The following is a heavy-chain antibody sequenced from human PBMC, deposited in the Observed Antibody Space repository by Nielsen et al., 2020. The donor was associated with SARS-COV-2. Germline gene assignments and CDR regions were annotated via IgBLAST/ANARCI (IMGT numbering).Heavy chain of an antibody. CDR2: ISYDGSNK. D-gene: IGHD2-15*01. V-gene: IGHV3-30*18. CDR3: AKDWTAIVVVPSGGVDY. J-gene: IGHJ4*02. Sequence: GESLKISCAASGFTFSTYGMHWVRQAPGKGLEWVAAISYDGSNKYHVDSVKGRFTISRDNSKNTLYLQMSSLREEDTAVYYCAKDWTAIVVVPSGGVDYWGQGTRVTVSS. CDR1: GFTFSTYG.